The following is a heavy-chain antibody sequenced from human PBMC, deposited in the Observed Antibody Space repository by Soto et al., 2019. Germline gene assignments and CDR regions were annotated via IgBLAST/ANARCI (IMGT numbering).Heavy chain of an antibody. D-gene: IGHD4-17*01. Sequence: QVQLVQSGAEVKKPGSSVKVSCKACGGTFSSYTISWVRQAPGQGLEWMGRIIPILGIANYAQKFQGRVTITADKSTSTAYMELSSLRSEDTAVYYCARSPTVTTSGKANYYYYMDVWGKGTTVTVSS. CDR1: GGTFSSYT. V-gene: IGHV1-69*02. J-gene: IGHJ6*03. CDR2: IIPILGIA. CDR3: ARSPTVTTSGKANYYYYMDV.